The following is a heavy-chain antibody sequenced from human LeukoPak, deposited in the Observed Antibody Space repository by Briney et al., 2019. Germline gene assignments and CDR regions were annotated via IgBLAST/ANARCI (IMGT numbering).Heavy chain of an antibody. CDR1: GFTFSNSY. D-gene: IGHD6-19*01. Sequence: GGSLRLSCAASGFTFSNSYMTWIRQAPGKGLEWVSHISRSGSTIYYADSVKGRFTISRDNAKNSLYLEMNILRAEDTAVYYCAREGIAVAGTGFFDYWGQGTLVTVSS. V-gene: IGHV3-11*04. CDR2: ISRSGSTI. J-gene: IGHJ4*02. CDR3: AREGIAVAGTGFFDY.